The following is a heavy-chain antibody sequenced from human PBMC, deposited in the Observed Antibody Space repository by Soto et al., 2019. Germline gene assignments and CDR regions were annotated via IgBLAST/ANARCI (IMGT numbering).Heavy chain of an antibody. J-gene: IGHJ4*02. CDR3: AKGRASGSRNTVDY. Sequence: VQLVESGGGLVQPGGSLRLSCAASGFTFSSYGMHWVRQAPGKGLEWVAVISYDGSNKYYADSVKGRFTISRVNSKNTLYLQMNSLRAEDTAVYYCAKGRASGSRNTVDYWGQGTLVTVSS. V-gene: IGHV3-30*18. D-gene: IGHD3-10*01. CDR1: GFTFSSYG. CDR2: ISYDGSNK.